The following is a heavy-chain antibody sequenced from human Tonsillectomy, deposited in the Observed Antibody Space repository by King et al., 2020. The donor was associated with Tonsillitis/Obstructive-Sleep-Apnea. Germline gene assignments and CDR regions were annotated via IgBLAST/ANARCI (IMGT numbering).Heavy chain of an antibody. CDR2: INGSGKKK. V-gene: IGHV3-23*04. J-gene: IGHJ6*03. Sequence: VQLVQSGGNLVQPGGSLRLSCAASTFTFSSYAMNWVRQAPGKGLEWGSVINGSGKKKYYADPVKGRFTISRDNSKNMLYLQMDSLRAEDTAVYYCAKGAVPGSDYYYYYMDVWGKGTTVTVSS. CDR3: AKGAVPGSDYYYYYMDV. D-gene: IGHD3-3*01. CDR1: TFTFSSYA.